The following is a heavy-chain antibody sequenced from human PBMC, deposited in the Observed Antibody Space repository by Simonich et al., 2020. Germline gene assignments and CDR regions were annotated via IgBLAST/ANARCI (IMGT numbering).Heavy chain of an antibody. CDR2: ISYDGSNK. V-gene: IGHV3-30*07. Sequence: QVQLVESGGGVVQPGRSLRLSCAASGFTFSSYAMHWVRQAPGKWLEWVAVISYDGSNKYYADSVKGRFTISRDNSKNTLYLQMNSLRAEDTAVYYCARDHDYGDYYFDYWGQGTLVTVSS. CDR3: ARDHDYGDYYFDY. CDR1: GFTFSSYA. J-gene: IGHJ4*02. D-gene: IGHD4-17*01.